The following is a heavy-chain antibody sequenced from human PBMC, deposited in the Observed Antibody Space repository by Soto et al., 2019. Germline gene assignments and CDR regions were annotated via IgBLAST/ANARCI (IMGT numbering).Heavy chain of an antibody. CDR2: ISSGRSTI. Sequence: EVQLVASGGGLVQPGGSLRLSCGASGFTFTTYDMNWVRQAPGKGLEWISYISSGRSTIYYADSVKGRFTISRDNAKNSLYLQMNSLRDEDTAVYYCARLRNYGMDVWGQGTTVTVSS. CDR3: ARLRNYGMDV. CDR1: GFTFTTYD. D-gene: IGHD2-15*01. J-gene: IGHJ6*02. V-gene: IGHV3-48*02.